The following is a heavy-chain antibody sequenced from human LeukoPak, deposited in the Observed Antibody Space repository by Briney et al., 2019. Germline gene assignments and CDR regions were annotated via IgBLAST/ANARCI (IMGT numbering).Heavy chain of an antibody. Sequence: PAETLSLTCTVSGGSFSSSSYYWGWIRQPPGKGLEWIGPNYYSGSTYSNPSLKSRVTISVDTSKNQFSLTLSSVAAADTAVYYCARQGRQLVPFDYWGQGTLVTVSS. CDR2: NYYSGST. V-gene: IGHV4-39*01. CDR3: ARQGRQLVPFDY. D-gene: IGHD6-13*01. J-gene: IGHJ4*02. CDR1: GGSFSSSSYY.